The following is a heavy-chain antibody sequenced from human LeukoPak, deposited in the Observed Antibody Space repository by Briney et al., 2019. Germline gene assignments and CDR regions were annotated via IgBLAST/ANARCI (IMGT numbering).Heavy chain of an antibody. Sequence: SQTLSLTCTVSGGSISSYYWSWIRQPPGKGLEWIGYIYYSGSTNYNPSLKSRVTISVDTSKNQFSLKLSSVTAADTAVYYCARHNDYYVVGGMDVWGQGTTVTVSS. CDR3: ARHNDYYVVGGMDV. J-gene: IGHJ6*02. CDR2: IYYSGST. D-gene: IGHD3-10*02. CDR1: GGSISSYY. V-gene: IGHV4-59*08.